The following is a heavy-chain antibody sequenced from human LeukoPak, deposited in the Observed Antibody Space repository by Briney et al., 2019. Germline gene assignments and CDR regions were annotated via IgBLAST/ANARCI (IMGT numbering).Heavy chain of an antibody. D-gene: IGHD1-26*01. CDR3: VREASGVSSSAFDV. CDR2: VSGGGGST. V-gene: IGHV3-23*01. Sequence: GGSLRLSCSASGFTFDTYVMTWVRQAPGKGLEWVSAVSGGGGSTDYADSVKGRFTISRDNAKNTLYMQMNSLRVDDTAVYYCVREASGVSSSAFDVWGQGTMVTVSS. J-gene: IGHJ3*01. CDR1: GFTFDTYV.